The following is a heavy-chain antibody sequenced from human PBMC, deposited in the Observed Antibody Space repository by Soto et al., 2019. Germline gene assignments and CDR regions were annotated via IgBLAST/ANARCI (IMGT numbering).Heavy chain of an antibody. J-gene: IGHJ5*02. V-gene: IGHV3-15*01. Sequence: GSLRVSCDPSGFSLSNASMSWVRQAPGKGLEWVGRIKSKTDGGKTDYAAPVKGRFTISRDDSKNTLYLQMNSLKTEDTAVYYWTTITVFRGRWFDPWGQGTLVTVSS. D-gene: IGHD3-9*01. CDR1: GFSLSNAS. CDR2: IKSKTDGGKT. CDR3: TTITVFRGRWFDP.